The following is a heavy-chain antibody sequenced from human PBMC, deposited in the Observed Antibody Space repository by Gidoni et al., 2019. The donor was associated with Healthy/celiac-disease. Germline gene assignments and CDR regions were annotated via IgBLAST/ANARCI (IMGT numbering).Heavy chain of an antibody. D-gene: IGHD5-18*01. CDR3: ARGQLPPPSDQFDY. CDR1: GGSFSSYY. CDR2: IYYSGST. J-gene: IGHJ4*02. Sequence: QVQLQESGPGLLKPSETLSLTCTVSGGSFSSYYWSWLRQPTGKGVTWSGYIYYSGSTNDNPSLKSRVTMTVDTSKNRCSLKLSAVTAADTAVDYCARGQLPPPSDQFDYWGQGTLVTVSS. V-gene: IGHV4-59*08.